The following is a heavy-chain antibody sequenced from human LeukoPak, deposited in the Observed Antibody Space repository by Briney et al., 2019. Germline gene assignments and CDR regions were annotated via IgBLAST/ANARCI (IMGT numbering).Heavy chain of an antibody. V-gene: IGHV4-59*12. D-gene: IGHD3-22*01. CDR1: GGSISSYY. CDR3: ARDRYYYDSSGYIRMDV. Sequence: PSETLSLTCTVSGGSISSYYWSWIRQPPGKGLEWIGYIYYSGSTNYNPSLKSRVTMSVDTSKNQFSLKPNSVTAADTAVYYCARDRYYYDSSGYIRMDVWGKGTTVTISS. CDR2: IYYSGST. J-gene: IGHJ6*04.